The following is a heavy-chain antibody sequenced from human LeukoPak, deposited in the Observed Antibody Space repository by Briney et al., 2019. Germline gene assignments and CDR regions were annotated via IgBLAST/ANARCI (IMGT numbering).Heavy chain of an antibody. J-gene: IGHJ5*02. Sequence: ASVKVSCKASGYTFTSYYMHWVRQATGQGLEWMGWMNPNSGNTGYAQKFQGRVTMTRNTSISTAYMELSSLRSEDTAVYYCARGPLGYCSSTSCYSVRRWFDPWGQGTLVTVSS. CDR1: GYTFTSYY. CDR3: ARGPLGYCSSTSCYSVRRWFDP. CDR2: MNPNSGNT. D-gene: IGHD2-2*02. V-gene: IGHV1-8*02.